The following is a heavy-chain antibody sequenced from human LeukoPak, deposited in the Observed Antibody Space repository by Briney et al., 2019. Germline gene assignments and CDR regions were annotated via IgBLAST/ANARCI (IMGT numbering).Heavy chain of an antibody. V-gene: IGHV3-30*02. Sequence: GGSLGLSCAASGFTFSSYGMHWVRQAPGKGLEWVAFIRYDGSNKYYADSVKGRFTISRDNSKNTLYLQMNSLRAEDTAVYYCAKGLTYYYDSSGYYYYYYYMDVWGKGTTVTVSS. J-gene: IGHJ6*03. D-gene: IGHD3-22*01. CDR3: AKGLTYYYDSSGYYYYYYYMDV. CDR2: IRYDGSNK. CDR1: GFTFSSYG.